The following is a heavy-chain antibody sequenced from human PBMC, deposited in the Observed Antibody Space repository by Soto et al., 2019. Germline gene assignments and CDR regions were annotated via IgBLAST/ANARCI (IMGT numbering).Heavy chain of an antibody. J-gene: IGHJ6*02. CDR2: VYYIGGP. V-gene: IGHV4-30-4*01. Sequence: SETLSLTCSVSGDSVSNGDYSWSWIRQPPGKGLEWIGYVYYIGGPYYDPSLQSRVTISMDTSKNQVSLNLTSVTAADTAVYFCARDPYQHYGDSYYYCALDAWGPGLTVTVSS. CDR1: GDSVSNGDYS. D-gene: IGHD4-17*01. CDR3: ARDPYQHYGDSYYYCALDA.